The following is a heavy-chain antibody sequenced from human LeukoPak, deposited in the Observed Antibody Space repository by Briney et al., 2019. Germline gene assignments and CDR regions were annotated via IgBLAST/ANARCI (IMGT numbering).Heavy chain of an antibody. D-gene: IGHD5-18*01. CDR3: AKGARSGYSYGSDY. Sequence: GGSLRLSCAASGFTSSSYAMSWVRQAPGKGLEWVSAISGSGGSTYYADSVKGRFTISRDNSKNTLYLQMNSLRAEDTAVYYCAKGARSGYSYGSDYWGQGTLVTVSS. V-gene: IGHV3-23*01. J-gene: IGHJ4*02. CDR2: ISGSGGST. CDR1: GFTSSSYA.